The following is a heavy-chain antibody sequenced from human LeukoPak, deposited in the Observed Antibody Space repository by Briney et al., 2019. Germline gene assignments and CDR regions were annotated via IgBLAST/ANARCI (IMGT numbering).Heavy chain of an antibody. CDR3: ASIRYPTTMLPRYYYYYGMDV. V-gene: IGHV3-21*01. J-gene: IGHJ6*02. Sequence: GGSLRLSCAASGFTFSSYSMNWVRQAPGKGLEWVSSISSSSSYIYYADSVKGRFTISRDNAKNSLYLQMNSLRAEDTAVYYCASIRYPTTMLPRYYYYYGMDVWGQGTTVTVSS. CDR2: ISSSSSYI. CDR1: GFTFSSYS. D-gene: IGHD4-11*01.